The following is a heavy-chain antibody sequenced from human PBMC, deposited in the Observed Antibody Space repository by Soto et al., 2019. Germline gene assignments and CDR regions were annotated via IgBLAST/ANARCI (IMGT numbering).Heavy chain of an antibody. V-gene: IGHV1-18*01. CDR2: INAYNGNT. CDR1: GYRFTSYG. CDR3: AMVDVYVTPSPQDV. Sequence: QVQLVQSGAEVKNPGASVKVSCKASGYRFTSYGIGWVRQAPGQGLEWMGWINAYNGNTNYAQNLQGRVTLTTDTXXSTADMELRSLRSNDTAVYYCAMVDVYVTPSPQDVWGQGTTVTVSS. J-gene: IGHJ6*02. D-gene: IGHD3-16*01.